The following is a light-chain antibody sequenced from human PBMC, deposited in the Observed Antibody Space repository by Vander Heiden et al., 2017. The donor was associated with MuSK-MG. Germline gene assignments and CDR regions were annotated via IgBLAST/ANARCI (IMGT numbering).Light chain of an antibody. CDR1: QSVLYSSNNKNY. CDR2: WAS. J-gene: IGKJ3*01. Sequence: DIVMTQSPDSLAVSLGERATINCKSSQSVLYSSNNKNYLAWYQQKPGQPPKLLIYWASTREYGVPDRFSGSGSGTDFTLTISSLQAEDVAVYYWQQDYSTHLFGHGTKVDIK. CDR3: QQDYSTHL. V-gene: IGKV4-1*01.